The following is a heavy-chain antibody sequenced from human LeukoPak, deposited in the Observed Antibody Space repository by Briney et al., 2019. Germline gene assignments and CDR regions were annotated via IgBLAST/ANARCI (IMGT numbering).Heavy chain of an antibody. D-gene: IGHD3-10*01. J-gene: IGHJ4*02. V-gene: IGHV3-30-3*01. CDR1: GFTFSSYA. CDR3: ARGYASERYYNGPGY. CDR2: ISDDGSNY. Sequence: GGSLRLSCAASGFTFSSYAMHWIRQAPGKGLEWVAVISDDGSNYSYADSVNGRFTISRDNSRSTLYLQMNSLRAEDTGVYYCARGYASERYYNGPGYWGQGTLVTVSS.